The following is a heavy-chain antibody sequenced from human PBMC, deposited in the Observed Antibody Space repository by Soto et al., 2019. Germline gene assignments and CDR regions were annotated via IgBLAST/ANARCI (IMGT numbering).Heavy chain of an antibody. CDR2: ISAYNGNT. V-gene: IGHV1-18*04. CDR3: SRDQDSYGSFQF. J-gene: IGHJ3*01. CDR1: GYTFTSYG. D-gene: IGHD5-18*01. Sequence: ASVKVSCKASGYTFTSYGISWVLQAPGQGLEWMGWISAYNGNTNYAQKLQGRVTMTTDTSTSTAYMELRSLRSDDTAVYYVSRDQDSYGSFQFSGQAQMVT.